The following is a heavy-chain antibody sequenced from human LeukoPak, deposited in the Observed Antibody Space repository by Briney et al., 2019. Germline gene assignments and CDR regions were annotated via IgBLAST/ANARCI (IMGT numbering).Heavy chain of an antibody. CDR3: ARGASGYTDAFDI. V-gene: IGHV3-53*01. D-gene: IGHD5-12*01. Sequence: GGSLRLSCAASGFTVSSNCMSWVRQAPGKGLEWVSVIYSSGSTYYADSVKGRFTISRDNSKNTLYLQMNSLRAEDTAVYYCARGASGYTDAFDIWGQGTMVTVSS. CDR1: GFTVSSNC. J-gene: IGHJ3*02. CDR2: IYSSGST.